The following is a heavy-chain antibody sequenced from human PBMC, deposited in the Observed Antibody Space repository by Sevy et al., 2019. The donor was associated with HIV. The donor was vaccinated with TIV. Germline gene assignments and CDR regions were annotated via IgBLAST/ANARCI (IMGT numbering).Heavy chain of an antibody. V-gene: IGHV3-7*01. CDR3: ANETMGRFDS. CDR1: GFTFSVYW. CDR2: IKGDGSDK. D-gene: IGHD3-10*01. Sequence: GGSLRLSCAASGFTFSVYWMNWVRQAPGKGLEWVANIKGDGSDKHYVDSVEGRFTISRDNGKNLLYLQMNSLRVEDTAVYYCANETMGRFDSWGQGTLVTVSS. J-gene: IGHJ4*02.